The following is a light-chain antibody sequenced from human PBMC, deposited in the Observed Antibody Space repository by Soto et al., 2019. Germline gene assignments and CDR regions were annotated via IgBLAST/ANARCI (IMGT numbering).Light chain of an antibody. Sequence: DIQMTQSPPTLSASVGDRVTISCRASQSITGWLAWFQQKPGKAPKLLIYKASTLESGVPSRFSGSGSGTEFTLTISSLQPDDFATYYCQQYTTFGQGTKVDIK. CDR2: KAS. CDR1: QSITGW. J-gene: IGKJ1*01. CDR3: QQYTT. V-gene: IGKV1-5*03.